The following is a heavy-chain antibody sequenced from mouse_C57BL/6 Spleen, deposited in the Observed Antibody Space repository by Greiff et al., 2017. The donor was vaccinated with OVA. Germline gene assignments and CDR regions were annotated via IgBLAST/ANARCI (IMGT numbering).Heavy chain of an antibody. Sequence: QVQLQQPGAELVKPGASVKVSCKASGYTFTSYWMHWVKQRPGQGLEWIGRIHPSDSDTNYNQKFKGKATLTVDKSSSTSYMQLSRVTSEDSTVYYCAMWDISGYVRLACWGPGTMVTGST. V-gene: IGHV1-74*01. CDR2: IHPSDSDT. CDR3: AMWDISGYVRLAC. J-gene: IGHJ3*01. CDR1: GYTFTSYW. D-gene: IGHD3-2*02.